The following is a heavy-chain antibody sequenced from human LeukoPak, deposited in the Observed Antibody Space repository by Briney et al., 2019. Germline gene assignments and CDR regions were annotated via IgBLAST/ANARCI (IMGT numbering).Heavy chain of an antibody. CDR2: IYYSGST. Sequence: PSETLSLTCAVYGGSFSGYYWSWIRQPPGKGLEWIGYIYYSGSTNYNPSLKSRVTISVDTSKNQFSLKLSSVTAADTAVYYCARHTGYNWFDPWGQGTLVTVSS. CDR3: ARHTGYNWFDP. D-gene: IGHD4-17*01. J-gene: IGHJ5*02. CDR1: GGSFSGYY. V-gene: IGHV4-59*08.